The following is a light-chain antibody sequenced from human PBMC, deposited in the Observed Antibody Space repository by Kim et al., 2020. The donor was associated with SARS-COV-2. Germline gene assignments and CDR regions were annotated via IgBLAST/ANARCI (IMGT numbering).Light chain of an antibody. J-gene: IGKJ2*01. Sequence: RATINCKSSQSVLYSSNNKNYLAWYQQKPGQPPKLLIYWASTRESGVPDRFSGSGSGTDSTLTISSLQAEDVAVYYCQQYYSTPHTFGQGTKLEI. CDR3: QQYYSTPHT. CDR1: QSVLYSSNNKNY. V-gene: IGKV4-1*01. CDR2: WAS.